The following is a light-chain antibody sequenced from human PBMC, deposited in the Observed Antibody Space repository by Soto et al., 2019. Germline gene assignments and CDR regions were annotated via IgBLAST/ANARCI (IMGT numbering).Light chain of an antibody. J-gene: IGKJ1*01. Sequence: EIEMTQSPATLSVSPGEIATLSYRPSQSVDRKLVWYQQRPGQAPRLLIYGASTRATGIPARFSGSGSGTEFTLTISSLQSDDFAVYYCQQYNNWPPWTLGQGTKVDIK. CDR1: QSVDRK. CDR2: GAS. V-gene: IGKV3-15*01. CDR3: QQYNNWPPWT.